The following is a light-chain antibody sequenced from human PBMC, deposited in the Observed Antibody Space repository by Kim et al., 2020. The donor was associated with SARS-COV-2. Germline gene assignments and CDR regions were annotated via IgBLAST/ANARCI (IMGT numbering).Light chain of an antibody. V-gene: IGKV1-17*01. CDR2: GAS. CDR3: LQHNTYPIT. J-gene: IGKJ5*01. Sequence: ASVGDRFTITCRAIQDIRNDLGWYQQNPGRAPKRLIYGASSLQSGVPSRFSGSGSGTEFTLTISSLQPEDFATYFCLQHNTYPITFGQGTRLEIK. CDR1: QDIRND.